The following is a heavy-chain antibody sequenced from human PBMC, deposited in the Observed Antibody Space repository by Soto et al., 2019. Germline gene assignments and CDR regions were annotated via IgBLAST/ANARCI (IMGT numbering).Heavy chain of an antibody. D-gene: IGHD2-2*01. CDR3: ARDGEEYCSSTSCYYFDY. CDR1: GYTFTSYG. J-gene: IGHJ4*02. Sequence: GASVKVSCKASGYTFTSYGISWVRQAPGQGLEWMGWISAYNGNTNYAQKLQGRVTMTTDTSTSTAYMELRSLRSDDTAVYYCARDGEEYCSSTSCYYFDYWGQGTLVTVSS. CDR2: ISAYNGNT. V-gene: IGHV1-18*01.